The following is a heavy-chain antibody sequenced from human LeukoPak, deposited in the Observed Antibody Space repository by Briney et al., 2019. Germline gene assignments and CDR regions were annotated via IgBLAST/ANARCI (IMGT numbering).Heavy chain of an antibody. V-gene: IGHV4-61*01. D-gene: IGHD3-9*01. J-gene: IGHJ4*02. Sequence: TSETLSLTCTVSNGSINFVSYYWSWIRQPPGKGLEWLGYIHYTGNTIYNPSLKSRVTISVDTAKNQFSLKVSSVTAADTAVYYCARDGAGMTGTGLDYWGQGILATVSS. CDR2: IHYTGNT. CDR3: ARDGAGMTGTGLDY. CDR1: NGSINFVSYY.